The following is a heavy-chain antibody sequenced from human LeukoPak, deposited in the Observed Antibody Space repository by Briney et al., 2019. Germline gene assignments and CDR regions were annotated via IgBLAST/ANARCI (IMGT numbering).Heavy chain of an antibody. V-gene: IGHV4-34*01. Sequence: PSETLSLTCAVYGGSFSGYYWSWIRQPPGKGLEWIGEINHSGSTSYNPSLKSRVTISVDTSKNQFSLKLSSVTAADTAVYYCARGGEYSYGYKAYLYMDVWGKGTTVTVSS. D-gene: IGHD5-18*01. CDR3: ARGGEYSYGYKAYLYMDV. J-gene: IGHJ6*03. CDR2: INHSGST. CDR1: GGSFSGYY.